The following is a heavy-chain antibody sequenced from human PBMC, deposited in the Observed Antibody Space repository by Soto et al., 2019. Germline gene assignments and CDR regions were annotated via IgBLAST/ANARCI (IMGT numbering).Heavy chain of an antibody. CDR2: IDSDGSRI. Sequence: EVQLVESGGGLVQPGESLRLSCAASGFTFSNYWMHWVRQAPGKGLVWVSRIDSDGSRITYADFVKGRFTISRDNAKNTVHLHMNSLTAEDTAVYYCVRTSLVVAAATREDFWGQGTLVTVSS. D-gene: IGHD2-15*01. CDR3: VRTSLVVAAATREDF. V-gene: IGHV3-74*01. CDR1: GFTFSNYW. J-gene: IGHJ4*02.